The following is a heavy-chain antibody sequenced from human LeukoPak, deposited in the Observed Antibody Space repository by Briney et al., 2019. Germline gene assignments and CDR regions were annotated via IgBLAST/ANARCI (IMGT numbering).Heavy chain of an antibody. CDR3: ARHPCTSCYHFDY. CDR2: IYYSGST. D-gene: IGHD2-2*01. J-gene: IGHJ4*02. V-gene: IGHV4-39*01. Sequence: PSETLSLTCTVSGGSISSSSYYWGWIRQPPGKGLEWIGSIYYSGSTYYNPSLKSRVTISVDTPKNQFSLKLSSVTAADTAVYYCARHPCTSCYHFDYWGQGTLVTVSS. CDR1: GGSISSSSYY.